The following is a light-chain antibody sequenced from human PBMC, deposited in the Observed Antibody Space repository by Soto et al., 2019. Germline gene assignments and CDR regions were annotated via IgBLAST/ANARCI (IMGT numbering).Light chain of an antibody. J-gene: IGLJ1*01. Sequence: QSALTQPASVSGSPGQSITISCTGSSSDIGTYDFVSWYQHHSGKAPKLIISEVSNRPSGVSNRFSGSKSGNTASLTISGLQAEDEADYYCSSYTVSNTYVFGTGTKLTVL. CDR2: EVS. CDR1: SSDIGTYDF. CDR3: SSYTVSNTYV. V-gene: IGLV2-14*01.